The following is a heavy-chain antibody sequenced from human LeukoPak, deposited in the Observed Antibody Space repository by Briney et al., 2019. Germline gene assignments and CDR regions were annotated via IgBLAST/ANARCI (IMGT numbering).Heavy chain of an antibody. J-gene: IGHJ6*02. Sequence: GGSLRLSCAASGFTVSSNYMSWVRQAPGKGLEWVSVSYSGGSTYYADSVKGRFTISRDNSKNTLYLQMNSLRAEDTAVYYCARGYDYGEYTYYYYGMDVWGQGTTVTVSS. CDR3: ARGYDYGEYTYYYYGMDV. D-gene: IGHD4-17*01. CDR2: SYSGGST. V-gene: IGHV3-66*01. CDR1: GFTVSSNY.